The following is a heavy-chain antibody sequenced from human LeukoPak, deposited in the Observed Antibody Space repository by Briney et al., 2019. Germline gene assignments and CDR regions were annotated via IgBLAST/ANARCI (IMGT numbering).Heavy chain of an antibody. V-gene: IGHV4-4*02. J-gene: IGHJ4*02. CDR1: GGSISSVNW. CDR3: ARAGYSYPYYFDY. CDR2: IYHSGGT. Sequence: SETLSLTCAVSGGSISSVNWWNWVRQPPGKGLELIGEIYHSGGTNYNPSLKGRVTISVDKSKNQFSLKLSSVTAADTAVYYCARAGYSYPYYFDYWGQGTLVTVSS. D-gene: IGHD5-18*01.